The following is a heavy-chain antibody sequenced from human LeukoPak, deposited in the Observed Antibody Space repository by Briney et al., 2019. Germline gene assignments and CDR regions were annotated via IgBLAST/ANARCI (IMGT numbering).Heavy chain of an antibody. CDR1: VVSMNGYY. CDR3: ARGLGPIAMFDP. Sequence: PSETLSLTCSVSVVSMNGYYWSWLRQSAGNRLEWIGHVDSSGNTNYNPSLESRVTMSVDTSKKQFSLKLTSVTAADTAVFYCARGLGPIAMFDPWGQGTLVTVSS. J-gene: IGHJ5*02. V-gene: IGHV4-4*07. D-gene: IGHD6-6*01. CDR2: VDSSGNT.